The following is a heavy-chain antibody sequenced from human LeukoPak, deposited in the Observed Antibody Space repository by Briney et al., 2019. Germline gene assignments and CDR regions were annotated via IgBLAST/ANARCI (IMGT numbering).Heavy chain of an antibody. Sequence: SETLSLTCTVSGGSVNSGNYYWTWIRQPAGKRLEWIGRIYTSGSTNYNPSLKSRVTISIDASKNQFSLRLSSVTAADTAVYYCARGGDCSSTSCYAGDYWGQGTLVTVSS. CDR2: IYTSGST. D-gene: IGHD2-2*01. J-gene: IGHJ4*02. V-gene: IGHV4-61*02. CDR3: ARGGDCSSTSCYAGDY. CDR1: GGSVNSGNYY.